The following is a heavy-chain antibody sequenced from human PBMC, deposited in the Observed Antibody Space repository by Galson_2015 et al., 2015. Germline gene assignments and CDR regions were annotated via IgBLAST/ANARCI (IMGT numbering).Heavy chain of an antibody. V-gene: IGHV1-46*01. CDR1: GYTFTSYY. CDR2: INPSGGST. Sequence: SVKVSCKASGYTFTSYYMHWVRQAPGQGLEWMGIINPSGGSTSYAQKFQGRVTMTRDTSTSTVYMELSSLRSEDTAVYYCARVGYGVYGWFDPWGQGTLVTVSS. D-gene: IGHD4-17*01. J-gene: IGHJ5*02. CDR3: ARVGYGVYGWFDP.